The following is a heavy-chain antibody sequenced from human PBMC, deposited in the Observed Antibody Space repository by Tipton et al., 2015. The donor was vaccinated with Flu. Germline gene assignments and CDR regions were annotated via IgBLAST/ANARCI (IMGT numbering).Heavy chain of an antibody. Sequence: SLRLSCEASGFSLNSYAIHWVRQAPGKELEWVAVIFYDGTSTFYADSVKGRFTISRDTSKRMIYLEMNNLRGEDTAVYFCARDADTIPYYFDFWGQGVLVTVSS. D-gene: IGHD5-18*01. CDR1: GFSLNSYA. CDR3: ARDADTIPYYFDF. J-gene: IGHJ4*02. V-gene: IGHV3-33*08. CDR2: IFYDGTST.